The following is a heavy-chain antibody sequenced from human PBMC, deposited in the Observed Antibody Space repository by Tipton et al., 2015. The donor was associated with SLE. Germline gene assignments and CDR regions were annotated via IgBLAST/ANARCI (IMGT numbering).Heavy chain of an antibody. V-gene: IGHV4-34*12. J-gene: IGHJ4*02. CDR3: ARAPGLAAAGGGF. D-gene: IGHD6-13*01. CDR1: GGSFTGYY. Sequence: TLSLTCGVSGGSFTGYYWSWIRQTPGKGLEWIGEIIHSGTTYYSPSLKSRVTISLDTSKNHFSLRLTSVTAADTAVYYCARAPGLAAAGGGFWGQGTLITVSS. CDR2: IIHSGTT.